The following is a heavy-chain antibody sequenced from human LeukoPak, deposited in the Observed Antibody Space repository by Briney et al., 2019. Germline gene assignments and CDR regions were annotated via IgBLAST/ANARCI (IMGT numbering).Heavy chain of an antibody. CDR2: ISGSTENT. V-gene: IGHV3-23*01. D-gene: IGHD3-10*01. J-gene: IGHJ4*02. CDR3: SKGPRKVRGIIVTPLYYFDY. CDR1: GFTFSNYA. Sequence: GGSLRLSCAASGFTFSNYAMSWVRQAPGKGLEWVSTISGSTENTYYADSVKGRFTISRDNSKNTLYLQMNSLRAEDTAIYYLSKGPRKVRGIIVTPLYYFDYLGQGTLVTVSS.